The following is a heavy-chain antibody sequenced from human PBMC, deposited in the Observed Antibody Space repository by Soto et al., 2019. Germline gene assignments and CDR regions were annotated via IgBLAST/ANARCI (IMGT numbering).Heavy chain of an antibody. Sequence: ASVKVSCKASGYTFTSYDINWVRQATGQGLEWMGWMNPNSGNTGYAQKFQGRVTMTRNTSISTAYMELSSLRSEDTAVYYCARGGGYCSGGSCYYDYYYGMVVWGQGTTVTVSS. D-gene: IGHD2-15*01. CDR1: GYTFTSYD. CDR2: MNPNSGNT. J-gene: IGHJ6*02. CDR3: ARGGGYCSGGSCYYDYYYGMVV. V-gene: IGHV1-8*01.